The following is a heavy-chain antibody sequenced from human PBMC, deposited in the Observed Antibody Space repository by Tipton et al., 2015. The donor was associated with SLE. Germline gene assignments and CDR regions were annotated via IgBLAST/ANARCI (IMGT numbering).Heavy chain of an antibody. CDR3: ARAVTTRTWDSDYFDY. V-gene: IGHV4-31*03. D-gene: IGHD4-17*01. Sequence: TLSLTCTVSGGSISSGSYYWSWIRQPPGKGLEWIGYIYYSGSTYYNPSLKSRVTISVDTSKNQFSLKLSSVTAADTAVYYCARAVTTRTWDSDYFDYWGQGTLVTVSS. J-gene: IGHJ4*02. CDR1: GGSISSGSYY. CDR2: IYYSGST.